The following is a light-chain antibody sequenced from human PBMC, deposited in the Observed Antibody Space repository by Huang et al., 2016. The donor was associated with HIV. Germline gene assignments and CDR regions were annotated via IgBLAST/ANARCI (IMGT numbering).Light chain of an antibody. CDR1: QSCTIW. CDR3: QQYSRSAT. J-gene: IGKJ2*01. CDR2: KAS. V-gene: IGKV1-5*03. Sequence: DIQMPQSPSTLSAAVGDRVTITCRASQSCTIWLALFQQKPGKDPKLLIDKASTLESGVPSRFSGSGSGTEFTLTIDSLQPDDVATYYCQQYSRSATFGQGTKLEIK.